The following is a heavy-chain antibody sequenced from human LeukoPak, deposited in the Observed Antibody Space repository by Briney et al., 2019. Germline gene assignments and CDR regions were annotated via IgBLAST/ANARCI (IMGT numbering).Heavy chain of an antibody. J-gene: IGHJ6*04. CDR1: GFTFSRSA. V-gene: IGHV3-23*01. D-gene: IGHD3-10*02. Sequence: GGSLRLSCAASGFTFSRSAMSWVRQAPGKGLEWVSGVSGSGSSTYYADSVKGRFTISRDNSKNSLYLQMNSLRAEDMAVYYCAELGITMIGGVWGKGTTVTISS. CDR3: AELGITMIGGV. CDR2: VSGSGSST.